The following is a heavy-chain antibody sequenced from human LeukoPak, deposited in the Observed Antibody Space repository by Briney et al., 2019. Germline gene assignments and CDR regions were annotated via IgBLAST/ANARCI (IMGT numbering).Heavy chain of an antibody. CDR1: GFNVNNYI. Sequence: PGGSLRLSCAASGFNVNNYILHWVRQAPDKGLEWVALIWYDGSIKHYGDSVKGRFTISRDNSKNTLYLEMNSLRAEDTAVYYCANEGVEAFDIWGRGTMVTVSS. CDR3: ANEGVEAFDI. D-gene: IGHD2-8*01. J-gene: IGHJ3*02. V-gene: IGHV3-30*02. CDR2: IWYDGSIK.